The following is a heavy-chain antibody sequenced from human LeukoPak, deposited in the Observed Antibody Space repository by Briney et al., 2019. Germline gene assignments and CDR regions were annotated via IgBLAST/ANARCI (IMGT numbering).Heavy chain of an antibody. Sequence: SETLSLTCTVSGGSISSYYWSWIRQPAGKGLEWTGRIYTSGSTNYNPSLKSRVTMSVDTSKNQFSLKLSSVTAADTAVYYCARDFCSSTSCYIDYFDYWGQGTLVTVSS. CDR3: ARDFCSSTSCYIDYFDY. CDR1: GGSISSYY. D-gene: IGHD2-2*02. J-gene: IGHJ4*02. V-gene: IGHV4-4*07. CDR2: IYTSGST.